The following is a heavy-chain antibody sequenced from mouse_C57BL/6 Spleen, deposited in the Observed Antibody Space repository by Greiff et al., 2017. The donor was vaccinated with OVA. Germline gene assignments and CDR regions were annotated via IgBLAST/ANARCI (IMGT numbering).Heavy chain of an antibody. V-gene: IGHV5-4*01. CDR1: GFTFSSYA. CDR3: ARDEGKDYFDY. J-gene: IGHJ2*01. CDR2: ISDGGSYT. Sequence: EVQLVESGGGLVKPGGSLKLSCAASGFTFSSYAMSWVRQTPEKRLEWVATISDGGSYTYYPDNVKGRFTISRDNAKNNLYLQMSHLKSEDTAMYYCARDEGKDYFDYWGQGTTLTVSS. D-gene: IGHD2-1*01.